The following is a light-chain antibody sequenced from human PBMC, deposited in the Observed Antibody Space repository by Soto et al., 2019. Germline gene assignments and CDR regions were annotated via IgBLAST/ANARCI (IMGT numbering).Light chain of an antibody. CDR1: SSDVGGYNY. Sequence: ALTQPASVSGSPGQSITISCTGTSSDVGGYNYVSWYQQHPDKAPKLMLYEVSNRPSGVSNRFSGSKSGKTASLTISGLQTEDGADYYCSQYTDNSNLVFGTGTKV. V-gene: IGLV2-14*01. J-gene: IGLJ1*01. CDR2: EVS. CDR3: SQYTDNSNLV.